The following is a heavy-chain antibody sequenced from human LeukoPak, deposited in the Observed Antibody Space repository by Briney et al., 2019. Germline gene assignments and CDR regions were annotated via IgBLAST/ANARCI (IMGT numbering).Heavy chain of an antibody. D-gene: IGHD4-23*01. CDR2: INWNGGST. Sequence: GSLRLSCAASGFTFDDYGMSWVRQAPGKGLEWVSGINWNGGSTGYADSVKGRFTISRDNAKNSLYLQMNSLRAEDTALYHCARELSAWTTVATPEHWFDPWGQGTLVTVSS. J-gene: IGHJ5*02. CDR3: ARELSAWTTVATPEHWFDP. CDR1: GFTFDDYG. V-gene: IGHV3-20*01.